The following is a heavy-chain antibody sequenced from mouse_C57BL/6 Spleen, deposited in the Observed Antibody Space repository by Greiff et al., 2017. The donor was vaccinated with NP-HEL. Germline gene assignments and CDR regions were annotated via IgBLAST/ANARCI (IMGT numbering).Heavy chain of an antibody. CDR3: ARDRGSLRDWFAY. D-gene: IGHD1-1*02. Sequence: EVQRVESGGGLVKPGGSLKLSCAASGFTFSSYAMSWVRQTPEKRLEWVATISDGGSYTYYPDNVKGRFTISRDNAKNNLYLQMSHLKSEDTAMYYCARDRGSLRDWFAYWGQGTLVTVSA. CDR2: ISDGGSYT. CDR1: GFTFSSYA. J-gene: IGHJ3*01. V-gene: IGHV5-4*01.